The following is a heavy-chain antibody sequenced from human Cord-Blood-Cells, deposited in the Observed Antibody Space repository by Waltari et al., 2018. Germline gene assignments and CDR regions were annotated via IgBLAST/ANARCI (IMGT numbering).Heavy chain of an antibody. CDR3: ARYYDFWSGYDY. J-gene: IGHJ4*02. D-gene: IGHD3-3*01. CDR1: GYLFTGYY. Sequence: QVQLVQSGAEVKKPGDSVKVSCTASGYLFTGYYMHWVRQAPGQGLEWMGWISPNSGGTNYEQKVQGWVTMTRDTSISTAYMELSRLRSDDTAVYYCARYYDFWSGYDYWGQGTLVTVSS. V-gene: IGHV1-2*04. CDR2: ISPNSGGT.